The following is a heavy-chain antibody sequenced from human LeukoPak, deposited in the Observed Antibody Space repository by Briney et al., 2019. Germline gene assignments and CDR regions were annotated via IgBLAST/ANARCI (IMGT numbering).Heavy chain of an antibody. CDR1: GFTFSSYG. CDR2: ISSSSSYI. Sequence: GGSLRLSCAASGFTFSSYGMSWVRQAPGKGLEWVSSISSSSSYIYYADSVKGRFTISRDNAKNSLYLQMNSLRAEDTAVYYCARDGGYYDILTGYYHPPDAFDIWGQGTMVTVSS. J-gene: IGHJ3*02. D-gene: IGHD3-9*01. V-gene: IGHV3-21*01. CDR3: ARDGGYYDILTGYYHPPDAFDI.